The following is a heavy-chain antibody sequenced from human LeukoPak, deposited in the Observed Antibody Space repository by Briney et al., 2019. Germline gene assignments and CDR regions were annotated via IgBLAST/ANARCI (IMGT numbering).Heavy chain of an antibody. J-gene: IGHJ4*02. V-gene: IGHV3-15*01. CDR3: TADTPTARPQIDY. Sequence: GGSLRLSCAASGFTFNYAWMTWVRQAPGKGLEWVGRIRSKNDGGATEYAAPVKGRSIISRDDSENTLYLQMNSLQIEDTAVYFCTADTPTARPQIDYWGQGILVTVSS. CDR1: GFTFNYAW. CDR2: IRSKNDGGAT. D-gene: IGHD2-21*02.